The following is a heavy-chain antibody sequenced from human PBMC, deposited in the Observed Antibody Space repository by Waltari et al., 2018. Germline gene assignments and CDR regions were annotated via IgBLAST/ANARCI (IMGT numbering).Heavy chain of an antibody. CDR3: ARDSYGSSFDAFDM. J-gene: IGHJ3*02. CDR1: GFTGSRHV. CDR2: IYGVYIT. D-gene: IGHD2-21*01. V-gene: IGHV3-53*01. Sequence: EVQLVYAGGELIQPGGCLTLSVAASGFTGSRHVVSWVPQAPGKGLEWVSLIYGVYITKYADSVKGRFTISRDNSKNTVYLQMNGLRAEDTAVYYCARDSYGSSFDAFDMWGQGTMVTVSS.